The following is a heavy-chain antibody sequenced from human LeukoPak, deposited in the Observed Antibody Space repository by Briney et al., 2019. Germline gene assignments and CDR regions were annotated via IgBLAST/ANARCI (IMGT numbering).Heavy chain of an antibody. Sequence: PGGSLRLSCAASGFTFDDYAMHWVRQAPGKGLEWVSGISWNSGSIVYADSVKGRFTISRDNAKNSLYLQMNSLRAEDTALYYCAKDIHGDTAMDAATVSWGQGTLVTVSS. CDR3: AKDIHGDTAMDAATVS. J-gene: IGHJ5*02. CDR2: ISWNSGSI. D-gene: IGHD5-18*01. CDR1: GFTFDDYA. V-gene: IGHV3-9*01.